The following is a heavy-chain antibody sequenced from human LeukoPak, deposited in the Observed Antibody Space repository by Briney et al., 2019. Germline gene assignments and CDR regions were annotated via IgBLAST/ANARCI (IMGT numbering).Heavy chain of an antibody. CDR2: IKQDGSET. V-gene: IGHV3-7*01. Sequence: GGSLRLSCAASGFTFSNYWMNWVRQAPGKGLEWVANIKQDGSETYYVDSVKGRFTISRDNAKNSLYLQMNSLRAEDTAVYFCAREGLYNYGYVYGYWGQGTLVTVSS. CDR3: AREGLYNYGYVYGY. D-gene: IGHD5-18*01. J-gene: IGHJ4*02. CDR1: GFTFSNYW.